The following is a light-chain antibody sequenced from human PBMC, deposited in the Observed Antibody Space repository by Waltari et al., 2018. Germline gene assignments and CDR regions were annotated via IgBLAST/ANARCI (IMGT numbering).Light chain of an antibody. CDR1: NSDIGPYNY. Sequence: QSALTQPASVSGSPGQSITISCTGTNSDIGPYNYVSWYQQHPGKAPKLIIYDVSNRPSGVSNRFSGSKSGNTASLTISGLQAEDEADYYCSSYTSSSTLVFGTGTKVTVL. V-gene: IGLV2-14*03. CDR3: SSYTSSSTLV. J-gene: IGLJ1*01. CDR2: DVS.